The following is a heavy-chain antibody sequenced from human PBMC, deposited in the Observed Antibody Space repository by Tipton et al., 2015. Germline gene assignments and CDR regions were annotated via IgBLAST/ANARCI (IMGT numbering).Heavy chain of an antibody. J-gene: IGHJ4*02. Sequence: TLSLTCAVSAYSISSDYYWGWIRQPPGKGLEWIGYISYTETSHYNPSLKSRVTISVDTSKTQFSLKMSSVTASDTAVYYCARARGRHGGLFDSWGQGTLVTVSS. V-gene: IGHV4-38-2*01. CDR3: ARARGRHGGLFDS. CDR2: ISYTETS. CDR1: AYSISSDYY. D-gene: IGHD4-23*01.